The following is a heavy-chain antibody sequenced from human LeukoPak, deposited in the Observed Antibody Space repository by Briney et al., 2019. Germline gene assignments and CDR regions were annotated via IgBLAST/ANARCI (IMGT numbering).Heavy chain of an antibody. Sequence: SETLSLTCTVSGGSISTSSYHWGWIRQPPGRGLEWIGSIYYSGSTYYNPSLKSRVTISLDTSKNQFSLKLSSVTAADTAVYYCAKAVFNYYDSRAFDYWGQGALVTVSS. J-gene: IGHJ4*02. CDR2: IYYSGST. CDR3: AKAVFNYYDSRAFDY. CDR1: GGSISTSSYH. V-gene: IGHV4-39*07. D-gene: IGHD3-22*01.